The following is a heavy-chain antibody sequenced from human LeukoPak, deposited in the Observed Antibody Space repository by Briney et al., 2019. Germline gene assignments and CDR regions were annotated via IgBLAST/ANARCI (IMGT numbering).Heavy chain of an antibody. CDR1: GYTFTSYG. D-gene: IGHD4-17*01. CDR2: ISAYNGNT. J-gene: IGHJ4*02. V-gene: IGHV1-18*01. CDR3: ARVLTTVTTGYFDY. Sequence: ASVKVSCKASGYTFTSYGISWVRQAPAQGLEWMGWISAYNGNTNYAQKLQGRVTMTTDTSTSTAYMELRSLRSDDTAVYYCARVLTTVTTGYFDYWGQGTLVTVSS.